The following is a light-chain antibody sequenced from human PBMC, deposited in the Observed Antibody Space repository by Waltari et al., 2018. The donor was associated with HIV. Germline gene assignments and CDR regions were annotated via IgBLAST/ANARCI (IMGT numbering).Light chain of an antibody. J-gene: IGKJ4*01. Sequence: DIQMTQSPSSLSASVGDRVTITCRASQSTNNYLNWYQQKPGKAPKLLIYAASSLQSGVPSRFSGSGSGTDFTLTISSLQPEDFASYYCQQSHSTPLTFGGGTKVEIK. CDR2: AAS. CDR3: QQSHSTPLT. V-gene: IGKV1-39*01. CDR1: QSTNNY.